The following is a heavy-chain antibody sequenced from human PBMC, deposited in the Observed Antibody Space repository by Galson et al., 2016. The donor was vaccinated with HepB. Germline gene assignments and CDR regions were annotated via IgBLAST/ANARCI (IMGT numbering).Heavy chain of an antibody. CDR3: AKGALKYSSGWFDWFDP. Sequence: SLRLSCAVSGFTFNSFAMHWVRQAPGKGLDWVAVISYDGSTIFYGDSVKGRFTISRDDSKNTVYLQMNSLRTEDTALYYCAKGALKYSSGWFDWFDPWGQGTLVTVSS. V-gene: IGHV3-30*18. J-gene: IGHJ5*02. D-gene: IGHD6-19*01. CDR2: ISYDGSTI. CDR1: GFTFNSFA.